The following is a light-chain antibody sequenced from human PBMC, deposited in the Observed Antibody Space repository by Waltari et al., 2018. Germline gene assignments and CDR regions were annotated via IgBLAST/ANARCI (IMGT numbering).Light chain of an antibody. CDR2: AAS. J-gene: IGKJ3*01. Sequence: DIQMTQSPSSVSASVGDRVTITCRASQDIRTWLAWYQQKPGKAPKVLIYAASSLQSGVPSRFSGSGSGTDFTLTITSVQPEDSATYYCQQANIFPFAFGPGTKVHIK. CDR3: QQANIFPFA. V-gene: IGKV1-12*01. CDR1: QDIRTW.